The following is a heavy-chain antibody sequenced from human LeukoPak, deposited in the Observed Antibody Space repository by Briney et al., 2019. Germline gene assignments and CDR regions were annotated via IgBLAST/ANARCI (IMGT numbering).Heavy chain of an antibody. CDR3: AKTGERDY. D-gene: IGHD7-27*01. J-gene: IGHJ4*02. Sequence: PGGSLRLSCAASGFTFNKSWMSWVRQAPGKGPEWVANIKEDGTQKYYVDSVRGRFTISRDNAENPLYLQMNSLRDEDTAVYYCAKTGERDYWGRGTLVTVSS. CDR1: GFTFNKSW. V-gene: IGHV3-7*01. CDR2: IKEDGTQK.